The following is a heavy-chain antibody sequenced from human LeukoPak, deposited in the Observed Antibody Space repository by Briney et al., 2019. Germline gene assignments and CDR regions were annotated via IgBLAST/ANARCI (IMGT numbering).Heavy chain of an antibody. D-gene: IGHD3-3*01. CDR1: GGSISSYY. CDR3: ARHPSDDFWTFDP. Sequence: SETLSLTCTVSGGSISSYYWSWIRQPPGKGLEWIGYIYTSGSTNYNPSLKSRVTISVDTSKNQFSLKLSSVTAADTAVYYCARHPSDDFWTFDPWGQGTLVTVSS. V-gene: IGHV4-4*09. CDR2: IYTSGST. J-gene: IGHJ5*02.